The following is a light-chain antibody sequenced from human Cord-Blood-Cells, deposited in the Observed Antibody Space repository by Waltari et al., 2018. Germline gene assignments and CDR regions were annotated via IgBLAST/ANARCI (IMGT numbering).Light chain of an antibody. CDR3: QQYYSTPYT. CDR1: QSVLYSSNNKNY. J-gene: IGKJ2*01. Sequence: DIVMTQSPDSLAVSLGERATIHCKSRQSVLYSSNNKNYLAWYQQKPGKPPKLLIYWASTRESGVPDRFSGSGSGTDFTLTISSLQAEDVAVYYCQQYYSTPYTFGQGTKLEIK. V-gene: IGKV4-1*01. CDR2: WAS.